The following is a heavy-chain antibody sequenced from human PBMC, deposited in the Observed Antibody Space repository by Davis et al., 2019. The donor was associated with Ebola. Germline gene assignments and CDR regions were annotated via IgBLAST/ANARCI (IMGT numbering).Heavy chain of an antibody. CDR3: ARISSWFDP. CDR1: GGSFSGYY. J-gene: IGHJ5*02. CDR2: INHSGST. V-gene: IGHV4-34*01. Sequence: MPGGSLRLSCAVYGGSFSGYYWSWIRQPPGKGLEWIGEINHSGSTNYNPSLKSRVTISVDTSKNQFSLKLNSVTAADTAVYYCARISSWFDPWGQGILVTVSS.